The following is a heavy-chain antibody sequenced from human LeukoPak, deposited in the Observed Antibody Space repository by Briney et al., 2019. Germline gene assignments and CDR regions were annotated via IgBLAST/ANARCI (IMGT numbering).Heavy chain of an antibody. CDR1: GYTFTNYY. Sequence: ASVKVSCKASGYTFTNYYMHWVRQAPGQGLEWMGKINPSDGSTNYAQKFQGRVTMARDTSTSTVYMELSSLRSEDTAVYYCARVGLYYYYGMDVWGQGTTVTVSS. V-gene: IGHV1-46*01. D-gene: IGHD3/OR15-3a*01. J-gene: IGHJ6*02. CDR3: ARVGLYYYYGMDV. CDR2: INPSDGST.